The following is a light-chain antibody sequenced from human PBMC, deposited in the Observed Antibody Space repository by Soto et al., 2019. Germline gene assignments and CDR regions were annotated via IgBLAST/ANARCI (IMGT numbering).Light chain of an antibody. CDR3: QQYNDWPYT. Sequence: EIVMTQSPATLSVSPGERATLSCRATQSVSSKLAWYQQKPGQAPRLLLYGASTRATGIPARFSGSGSGTEFTLTISSLQSEDFAVYCCQQYNDWPYTFGQGTRLEI. CDR1: QSVSSK. J-gene: IGKJ2*01. CDR2: GAS. V-gene: IGKV3-15*01.